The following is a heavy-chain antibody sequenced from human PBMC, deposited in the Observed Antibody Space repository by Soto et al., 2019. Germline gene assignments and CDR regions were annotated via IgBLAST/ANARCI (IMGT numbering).Heavy chain of an antibody. CDR1: GGSISSYY. J-gene: IGHJ4*02. CDR2: IYYSGST. D-gene: IGHD4-17*01. Sequence: SETLSLTCTVSGGSISSYYWSWIRQPPGKGLEWIGYIYYSGSTNYNPSLKSRVTISVDTSKNQFSLKLSSVTAADTAVYYCARGPRRGDYGDRYYFDYWGQGTLVTVSS. V-gene: IGHV4-59*01. CDR3: ARGPRRGDYGDRYYFDY.